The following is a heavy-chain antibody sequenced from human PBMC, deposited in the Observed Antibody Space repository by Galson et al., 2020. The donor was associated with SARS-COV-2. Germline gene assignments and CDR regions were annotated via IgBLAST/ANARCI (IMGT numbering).Heavy chain of an antibody. CDR2: MNPNSGNT. Sequence: ASVKVSCKASGYTFTSYDINWVRQATGQGLEWMGWMNPNSGNTGYAQKFQGRVTMTRNTSISTAYMELSSLRSEDTAVYYCARDLGSPPYYYYGMDVWGQGTTVTVSS. J-gene: IGHJ6*02. CDR1: GYTFTSYD. V-gene: IGHV1-8*01. D-gene: IGHD2-15*01. CDR3: ARDLGSPPYYYYGMDV.